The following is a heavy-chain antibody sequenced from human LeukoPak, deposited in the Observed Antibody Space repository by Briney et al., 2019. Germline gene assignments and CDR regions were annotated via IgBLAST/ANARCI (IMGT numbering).Heavy chain of an antibody. CDR2: IIPILGIA. V-gene: IGHV1-69*04. CDR3: ARDLTRDEYYYYGMDV. J-gene: IGHJ6*02. Sequence: SVKVSCKACGGTFSSYAISWVRQAPGQGLEWMGRIIPILGIANYAQKFQGRVTITADKSTSTAYMELSSLRSEDTAVYYCARDLTRDEYYYYGMDVWGQGTTVTVSS. CDR1: GGTFSSYA.